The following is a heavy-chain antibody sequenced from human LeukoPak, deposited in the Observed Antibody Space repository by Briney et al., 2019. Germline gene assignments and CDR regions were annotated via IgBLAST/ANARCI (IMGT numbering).Heavy chain of an antibody. V-gene: IGHV3-23*01. CDR2: ISNSGGRT. D-gene: IGHD5-12*01. Sequence: GGSLRLSCAASGFTLSSYGMSWVRQAPGKGLEWVSSISNSGGRTFYTDSVKGRFTISRDNSKITLYLQMNSLRAEDTAVYYCAKSYNGYESKPDYWGQGTLVTVSS. CDR3: AKSYNGYESKPDY. J-gene: IGHJ4*02. CDR1: GFTLSSYG.